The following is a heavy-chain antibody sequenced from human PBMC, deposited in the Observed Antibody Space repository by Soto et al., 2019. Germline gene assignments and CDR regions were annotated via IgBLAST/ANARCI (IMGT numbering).Heavy chain of an antibody. CDR3: ARDKVSRDPFSILQVGPAGPSFDS. V-gene: IGHV3-7*03. D-gene: IGHD1-1*01. CDR2: IKEDGSEK. CDR1: GFTFRNSW. J-gene: IGHJ4*01. Sequence: EVQLVESGGGLVQPGGSLRLSCAASGFTFRNSWMSWVRQAPGKGLEWVANIKEDGSEKYYVGSVKGRFTISRDNAENSLYLQMNSLRVEDTAVYYCARDKVSRDPFSILQVGPAGPSFDSCGQGNLVTVSS.